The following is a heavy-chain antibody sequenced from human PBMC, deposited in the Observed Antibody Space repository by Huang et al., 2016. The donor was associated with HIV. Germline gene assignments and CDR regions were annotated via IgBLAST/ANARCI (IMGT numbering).Heavy chain of an antibody. CDR2: VNDSVGT. CDR1: GGSFTGNY. D-gene: IGHD3-3*01. CDR3: ARQWTILEWLLGLDV. Sequence: QMQLQQRGAGLLKPSETLSLTCGVSGGSFTGNYLTWIRQAPGKGLEWIGEVNDSVGTNYNPSLNGRVTISLDKSNRELSLNLRSVTAADTAVYYCARQWTILEWLLGLDVWGQGTTVSVSS. V-gene: IGHV4-34*02. J-gene: IGHJ6*02.